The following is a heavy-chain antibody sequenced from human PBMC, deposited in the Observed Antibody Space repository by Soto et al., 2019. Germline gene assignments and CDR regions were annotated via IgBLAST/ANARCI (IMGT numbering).Heavy chain of an antibody. CDR2: ISTNGGST. J-gene: IGHJ4*02. CDR1: GFTFSTYP. D-gene: IGHD3-9*01. CDR3: ARDSILTGRSDY. Sequence: PGGSLRLSCTASGFTFSTYPMHWVRQAPGKGLEYVSAISTNGGSTYYANSVKGRFTISRDNSKNTLYLQMGSLRADDMAMYYCARDSILTGRSDYWGQGTLVTVSS. V-gene: IGHV3-64*01.